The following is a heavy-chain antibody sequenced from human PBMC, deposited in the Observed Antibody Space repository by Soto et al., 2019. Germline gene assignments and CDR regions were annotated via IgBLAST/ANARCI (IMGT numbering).Heavy chain of an antibody. Sequence: EVQLLESGGGVVQPGGSLRLSCAASGFTFSSYAMSWVRQAPGKGLELVSAISGSGCSTYYADSVKVGFTISRDNFNNKLYLHMTSLRAEDTAVDYCAKVLRGVVVIREAFDYWGQGTLVTVSS. V-gene: IGHV3-23*01. J-gene: IGHJ4*02. CDR2: ISGSGCST. CDR1: GFTFSSYA. D-gene: IGHD2-15*01. CDR3: AKVLRGVVVIREAFDY.